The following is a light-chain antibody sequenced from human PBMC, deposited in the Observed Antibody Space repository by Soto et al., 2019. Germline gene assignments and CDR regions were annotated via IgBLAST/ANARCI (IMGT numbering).Light chain of an antibody. CDR3: QQRGNWAVT. J-gene: IGKJ1*01. CDR1: QSVGSY. CDR2: DAS. V-gene: IGKV3-11*01. Sequence: EIVLTQSPATLSLSPGERATLSCRASQSVGSYFAWYQQKPGQAPRLLIYDASNRATGIPARFSGSGSGTEFTLTISSLEPDDFAVYYCQQRGNWAVTFGQGTRVDIK.